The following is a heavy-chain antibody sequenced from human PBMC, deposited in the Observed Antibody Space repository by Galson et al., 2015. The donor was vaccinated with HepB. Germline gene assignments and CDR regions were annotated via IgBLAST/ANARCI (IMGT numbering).Heavy chain of an antibody. CDR1: GFSLSTGGVA. CDR3: ARRRYCSSAACYKNAFDI. CDR2: IYWKGGK. V-gene: IGHV2-5*01. J-gene: IGHJ3*02. Sequence: PALVKPTPTLTLTCTFSGFSLSTGGVAAGWLRQPPGKALEWLAMIYWKGGKYYSPFLKSRLTTTEDTSTNQAVPAINNMDPADTGTYYCARRRYCSSAACYKNAFDIWGQGTMVTVSS. D-gene: IGHD2-2*02.